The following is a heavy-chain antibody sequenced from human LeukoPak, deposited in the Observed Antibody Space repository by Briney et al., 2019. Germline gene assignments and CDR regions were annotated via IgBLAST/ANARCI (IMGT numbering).Heavy chain of an antibody. CDR3: AKGGSYRFFDY. Sequence: GGSLRLPCAACGFTFSSYGMRWVRQAPGKGLEWVSAISGSGGSTYYADSAKGRFTISRDNSKNPLYLQMNSLRAEDTAVYYCAKGGSYRFFDYWGQGALVTVSS. CDR1: GFTFSSYG. J-gene: IGHJ4*02. V-gene: IGHV3-23*01. CDR2: ISGSGGST. D-gene: IGHD3-16*02.